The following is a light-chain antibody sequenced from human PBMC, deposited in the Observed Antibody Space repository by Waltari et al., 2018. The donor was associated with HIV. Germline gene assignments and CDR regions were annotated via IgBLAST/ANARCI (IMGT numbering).Light chain of an antibody. CDR2: AAS. V-gene: IGKV1-9*01. CDR1: QGISSY. CDR3: QQLNSYPPNT. Sequence: DIQLTQSPSFLSASVGDRVTITCRASQGISSYSAWYQQKPGKAPKLLIYAASTLQSGVPSRFSGSGSGTEFTLTISSLQPEDFATYYCQQLNSYPPNTFGQGTKLEIK. J-gene: IGKJ2*01.